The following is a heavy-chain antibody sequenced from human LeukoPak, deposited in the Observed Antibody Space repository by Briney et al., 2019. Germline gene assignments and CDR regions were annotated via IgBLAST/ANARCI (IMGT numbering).Heavy chain of an antibody. J-gene: IGHJ5*02. D-gene: IGHD2-2*01. CDR2: ISGSGGST. CDR3: AKAYTRGTSFNWLDP. Sequence: GGSLRLSCAASGFTFSNYAMSWVRQAPAKGLEWVSAISGSGGSTYYADSVKGRFTISRDNSKNTLYLQMNSRRAEDTAVYYCAKAYTRGTSFNWLDPWGQGTLVTVSS. CDR1: GFTFSNYA. V-gene: IGHV3-23*01.